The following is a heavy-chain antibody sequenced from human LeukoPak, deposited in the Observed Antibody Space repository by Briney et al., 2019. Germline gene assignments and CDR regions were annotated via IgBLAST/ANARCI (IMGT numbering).Heavy chain of an antibody. CDR3: ASDRFDFWGGYGFDP. J-gene: IGHJ5*02. CDR1: GHTFTSYG. Sequence: ASVKVSCNAFGHTFTSYGISWVRQAPGQGLEGWGWFSAYNGNTNNAQKLQGRVTMTTDTPTRTASVELRSLRSNDTDVYYCASDRFDFWGGYGFDPWGQGTLVTVSS. D-gene: IGHD3-3*01. V-gene: IGHV1-18*01. CDR2: FSAYNGNT.